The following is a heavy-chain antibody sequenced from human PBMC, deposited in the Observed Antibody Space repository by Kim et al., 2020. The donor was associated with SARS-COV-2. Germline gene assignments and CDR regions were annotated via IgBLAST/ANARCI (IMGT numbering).Heavy chain of an antibody. D-gene: IGHD3-3*01. CDR2: ISAYNGNT. V-gene: IGHV1-18*01. J-gene: IGHJ6*02. CDR1: GYTFTSYG. CDR3: ARDLTSLRFLEWLPRGSMDV. Sequence: ASVKVSCKASGYTFTSYGISWVRQAPGQGLEWMGWISAYNGNTNYAQKLQGRVTMTTDTSTSTAYMELRSLRSDDTAVYYCARDLTSLRFLEWLPRGSMDVWGQGTTVTVSS.